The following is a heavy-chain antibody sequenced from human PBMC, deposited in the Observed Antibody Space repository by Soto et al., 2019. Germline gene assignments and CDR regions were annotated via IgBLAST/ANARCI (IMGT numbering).Heavy chain of an antibody. D-gene: IGHD2-2*01. CDR2: ISSSSSYI. J-gene: IGHJ6*02. V-gene: IGHV3-21*01. Sequence: NPGGSLRLSCAASGFTFSSYSMNWVRQAPGKGLEWVSSISSSSSYIYYADSVKGRFTISRDNAKNSLYLQMNSLRAEDTAVYYCARARMVDDCSSTSCLFRPYGMDVWGQGTTVTVSS. CDR1: GFTFSSYS. CDR3: ARARMVDDCSSTSCLFRPYGMDV.